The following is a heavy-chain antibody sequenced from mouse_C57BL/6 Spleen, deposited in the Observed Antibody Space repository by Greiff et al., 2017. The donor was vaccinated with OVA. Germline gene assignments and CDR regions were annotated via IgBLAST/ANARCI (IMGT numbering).Heavy chain of an antibody. CDR2: ISSGGSYT. D-gene: IGHD1-1*01. Sequence: EVQGVESGGDLVKPGGSLKLSCAASGFTFSSYGMSWVRQTQDKRLEWVATISSGGSYTYYPDSGKGRFTISRDTAKSTLYLQMSSLKSENTAMYYCARKCLLLRDAMDYWGQGTSVTVSS. CDR1: GFTFSSYG. V-gene: IGHV5-6*01. J-gene: IGHJ4*01. CDR3: ARKCLLLRDAMDY.